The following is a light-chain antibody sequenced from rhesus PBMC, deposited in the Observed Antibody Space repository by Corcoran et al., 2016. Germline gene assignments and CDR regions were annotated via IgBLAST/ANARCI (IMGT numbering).Light chain of an antibody. V-gene: IGKV1-25*01. J-gene: IGKJ4*01. CDR1: QGISSY. Sequence: DIQMTQSPSSLSASVGDRVTITCRASQGISSYLAWYQQKPGKAPKLLIYAASTLQSGVPSRFSGSGSGTDFTLPISSLQSEVIATYYCQQHNSYPPTFGGGTKVELK. CDR3: QQHNSYPPT. CDR2: AAS.